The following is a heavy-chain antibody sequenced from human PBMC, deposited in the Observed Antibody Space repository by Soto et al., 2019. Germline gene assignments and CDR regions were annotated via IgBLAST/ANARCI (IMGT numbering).Heavy chain of an antibody. CDR3: ARASGVALIGTESYDLDV. D-gene: IGHD6-13*01. Sequence: GSLRLSCAASGFTFSYYAMHWVRQAPGKGLEYVSGISSNGGSTYYVTSVKGRFSISRDNSKNTLYLQMGSLRTEDMAIYYCARASGVALIGTESYDLDVWGQGTTVTVSS. CDR2: ISSNGGST. J-gene: IGHJ6*02. V-gene: IGHV3-64*01. CDR1: GFTFSYYA.